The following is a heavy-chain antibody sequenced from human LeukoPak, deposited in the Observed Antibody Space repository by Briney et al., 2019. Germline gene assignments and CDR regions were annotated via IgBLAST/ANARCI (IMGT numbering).Heavy chain of an antibody. V-gene: IGHV1-24*01. Sequence: GASVKVSCKVSGYTLTELSMHWVRQAPGKGLEWMGGFDPEDGETIYARKFQGRVTMTEDTSTDTAYMELSSLRSEDTAVYYCATSRRLRYFDWLSNTIDYWGQGTLVTVSS. CDR2: FDPEDGET. CDR3: ATSRRLRYFDWLSNTIDY. CDR1: GYTLTELS. D-gene: IGHD3-9*01. J-gene: IGHJ4*02.